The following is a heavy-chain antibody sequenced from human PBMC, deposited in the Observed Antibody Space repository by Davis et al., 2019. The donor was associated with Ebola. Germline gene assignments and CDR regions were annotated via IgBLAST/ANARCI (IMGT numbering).Heavy chain of an antibody. D-gene: IGHD3-3*01. Sequence: HTGGSLRLSCAASGFTFSSYWMHWVRQAPGKGLVWVSRINSDGSSTNYADSVKGRFTISRDNAKNTLYLQMNGLRAEDMAVYYCARGAIFGVVITWGQGTLVTVSS. J-gene: IGHJ5*02. CDR2: INSDGSST. CDR3: ARGAIFGVVIT. V-gene: IGHV3-74*01. CDR1: GFTFSSYW.